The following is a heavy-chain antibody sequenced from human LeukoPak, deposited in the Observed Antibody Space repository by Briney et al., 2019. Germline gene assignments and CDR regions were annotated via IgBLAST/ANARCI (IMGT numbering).Heavy chain of an antibody. V-gene: IGHV1-69*02. Sequence: GASVKVSCKASGGTFSSYTISWVRQAPGQGLEWMGRIIPILGIANYAQKFQGRVTITADKSTSTAYMELSSLRSEDTAVFYCARASTLATIPTLDYWGQGTLVTVSS. CDR2: IIPILGIA. D-gene: IGHD5-24*01. CDR1: GGTFSSYT. J-gene: IGHJ4*02. CDR3: ARASTLATIPTLDY.